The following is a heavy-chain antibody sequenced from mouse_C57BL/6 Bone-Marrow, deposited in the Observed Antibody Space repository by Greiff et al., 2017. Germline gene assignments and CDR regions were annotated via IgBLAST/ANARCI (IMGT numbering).Heavy chain of an antibody. CDR3: ARGIYDYKRNYAMDY. CDR1: GYSITSGYY. V-gene: IGHV3-6*01. J-gene: IGHJ4*01. D-gene: IGHD2-4*01. Sequence: EVQLMESGPGLVKPSQSLSLSCSASGYSITSGYYWYWIRQFPGNKLEWMGYISYDGSNNYKPSLKNRITITRDTSKNQFILKLNSVTTEDTATYYCARGIYDYKRNYAMDYGGQGTSVTVSA. CDR2: ISYDGSN.